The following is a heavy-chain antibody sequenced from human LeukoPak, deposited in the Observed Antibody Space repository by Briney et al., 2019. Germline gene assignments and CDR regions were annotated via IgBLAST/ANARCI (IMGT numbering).Heavy chain of an antibody. CDR1: GFTFSDFS. CDR2: ISTTSTYI. V-gene: IGHV3-21*01. J-gene: IGHJ4*02. CDR3: AGGGIYSKAFDY. Sequence: GGSLRLSCAASGFTFSDFSMNWVRQAPGKGLDWVSSISTTSTYIYYADSVRGRFTISRDNAKNLLYLQMSSLRAEDTAVYYCAGGGIYSKAFDYWGQGALVTVSS. D-gene: IGHD4-11*01.